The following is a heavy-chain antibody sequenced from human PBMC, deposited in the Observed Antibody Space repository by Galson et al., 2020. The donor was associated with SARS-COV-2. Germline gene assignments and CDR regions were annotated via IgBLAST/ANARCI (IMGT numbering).Heavy chain of an antibody. CDR1: GGSISTTSYF. Sequence: SETLSLTCTVSGGSISTTSYFWGWIRQPPGKGLEWIGTIYYSGTTYYNPSLRSRVTISVDTSTNQFSLKLNSVTAADTAVYYCARDGSMRRGSSWYKTWFDPCGQGTLVTVSS. CDR3: ARDGSMRRGSSWYKTWFDP. CDR2: IYYSGTT. V-gene: IGHV4-39*02. J-gene: IGHJ5*02. D-gene: IGHD6-13*01.